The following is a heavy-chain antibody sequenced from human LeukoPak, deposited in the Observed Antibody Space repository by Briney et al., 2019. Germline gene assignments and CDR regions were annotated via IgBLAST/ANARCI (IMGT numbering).Heavy chain of an antibody. V-gene: IGHV3-21*01. Sequence: PGGSPRLSCAGSGFTFSSYSMNWVRQAPGKGLEWVSSISSDSGYIYYADSMKGRFTISRDNAKNSLYLQMNSLRAEDTAVYYCARDPSYQDIVVVPAAWGQGTQVTVSS. CDR3: ARDPSYQDIVVVPAA. J-gene: IGHJ4*02. CDR1: GFTFSSYS. D-gene: IGHD2-2*01. CDR2: ISSDSGYI.